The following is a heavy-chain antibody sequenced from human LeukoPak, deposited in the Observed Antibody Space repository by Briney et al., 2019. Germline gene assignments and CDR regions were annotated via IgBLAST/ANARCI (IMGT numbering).Heavy chain of an antibody. CDR2: INHSGST. CDR1: GGSFSGYY. V-gene: IGHV4-34*01. D-gene: IGHD1-26*01. J-gene: IGHJ4*02. CDR3: ARGILGSYKDFDY. Sequence: SETLSLTCAVYGGSFSGYYWSWIRQPPGKGLERIGEINHSGSTNYNPSLKSRVTISVDTSKNQFSLKLSSVTAADTAVYYCARGILGSYKDFDYWGQGTLVTVSS.